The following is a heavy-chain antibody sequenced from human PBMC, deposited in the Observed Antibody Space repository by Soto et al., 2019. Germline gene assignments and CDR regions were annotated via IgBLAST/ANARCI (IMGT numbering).Heavy chain of an antibody. V-gene: IGHV4-34*01. J-gene: IGHJ6*03. CDR1: GGSFSGYY. D-gene: IGHD3-3*01. CDR3: ANSNAGVYDFWSGPQKIMDV. CDR2: INHSGST. Sequence: PSETLSLTCAVYGGSFSGYYWSWIRQPPGKGLEWIGEINHSGSTNYNPSLKSRVTISVDTSKNQFSLKLSSVTAADTAVYYCANSNAGVYDFWSGPQKIMDVWGKGTTVTVSS.